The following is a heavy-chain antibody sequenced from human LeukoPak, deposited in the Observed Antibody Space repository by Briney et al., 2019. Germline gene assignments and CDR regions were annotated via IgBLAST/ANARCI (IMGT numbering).Heavy chain of an antibody. D-gene: IGHD1-1*01. CDR2: IWSDGSHK. CDR1: GFTFSNYG. CDR3: ARGSSRWNDGDWFDP. J-gene: IGHJ5*02. Sequence: QPGGSLRLSCAASGFTFSNYGMHWVRQAPGKGLEWVAVIWSDGSHKYYADSVKGRFTISRDNSKKTVYLQMNSPRAEDTAVYYCARGSSRWNDGDWFDPWGQGTLVAVSS. V-gene: IGHV3-33*08.